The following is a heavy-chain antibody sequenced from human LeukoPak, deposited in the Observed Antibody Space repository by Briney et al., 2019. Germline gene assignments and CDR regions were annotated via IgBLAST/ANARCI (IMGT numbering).Heavy chain of an antibody. Sequence: PGRSLRLSCAASGFTFDDYAMPWVRQAPGKGLEWVSGISWNSGSIGYADSVKGRFTISRDNAKNSLYLQMNSLRAEDTALYYCAKDTALAPVDYFDYWGQGTLVTVSS. D-gene: IGHD2-21*01. J-gene: IGHJ4*02. CDR2: ISWNSGSI. CDR1: GFTFDDYA. V-gene: IGHV3-9*01. CDR3: AKDTALAPVDYFDY.